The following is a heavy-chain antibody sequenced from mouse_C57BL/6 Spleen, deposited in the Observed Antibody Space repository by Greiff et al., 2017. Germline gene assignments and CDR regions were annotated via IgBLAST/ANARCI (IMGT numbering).Heavy chain of an antibody. CDR1: GYSITSGYY. Sequence: EVKLMESGPGLVKPSQSLSLTCSVTGYSITSGYYWNWIRQFPGNKLEWMGYISYDGSNNYNPSLKNRISITRDTSKNQFFLKLNSVTTEDTATYYGAREKGYAMDYWGQGTSVTVSS. V-gene: IGHV3-6*01. CDR2: ISYDGSN. J-gene: IGHJ4*01. CDR3: AREKGYAMDY.